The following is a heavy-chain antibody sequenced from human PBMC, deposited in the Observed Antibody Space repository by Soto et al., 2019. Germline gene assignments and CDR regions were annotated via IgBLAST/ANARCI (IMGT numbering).Heavy chain of an antibody. V-gene: IGHV3-74*01. CDR3: ATGRGLPRDY. CDR2: INSDGTST. D-gene: IGHD2-15*01. Sequence: EVQLVESGGGLVQPGGSLRLSCAASGFTFSSSWMHWVRQAPGKGLVWVSRINSDGTSTSYADSVKGRFTISRDNAKNTLYLHMNSLRAEDTAVYYCATGRGLPRDYWGQGTLVTVSS. CDR1: GFTFSSSW. J-gene: IGHJ4*02.